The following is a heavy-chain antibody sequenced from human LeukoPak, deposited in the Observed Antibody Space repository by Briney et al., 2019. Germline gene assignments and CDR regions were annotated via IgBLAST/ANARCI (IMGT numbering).Heavy chain of an antibody. CDR1: GVSISSYY. V-gene: IGHV4-59*01. J-gene: IGHJ5*02. CDR2: ISYSGSS. Sequence: SETLSLTCTVSGVSISSYYWSWIRQPPGKGLEWIGCISYSGSSTYNPSLKSRVTISVDTSKNQFSLKVTSVTAAGTAVYYCARGVTTGLDWFDPWGQGTLVTVSS. CDR3: ARGVTTGLDWFDP. D-gene: IGHD2-21*02.